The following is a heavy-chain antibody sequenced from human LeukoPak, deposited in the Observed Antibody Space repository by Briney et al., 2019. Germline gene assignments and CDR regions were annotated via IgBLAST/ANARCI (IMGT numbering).Heavy chain of an antibody. D-gene: IGHD4-11*01. CDR1: GFSFTTYW. CDR2: ITGSGDST. V-gene: IGHV3-23*01. CDR3: ADSNYWYPVDY. J-gene: IGHJ4*02. Sequence: GGSLRLSCAASGFSFTTYWMSWVRQAPGKGLEWVSSITGSGDSTYYADSVKGRFTISRDNSKNTLYLQMNSLRAEDTAVYYCADSNYWYPVDYWGQGTLVTVSS.